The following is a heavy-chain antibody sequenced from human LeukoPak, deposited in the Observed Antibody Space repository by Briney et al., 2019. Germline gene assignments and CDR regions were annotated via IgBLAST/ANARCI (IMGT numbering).Heavy chain of an antibody. D-gene: IGHD6-19*01. CDR3: ARGHSVAEPNDY. CDR1: GYTFTSYY. CDR2: INPSGGST. V-gene: IGHV1-46*01. J-gene: IGHJ4*02. Sequence: ASVKVSCKASGYTFTSYYMHWVRHAPGQGLEWMGIINPSGGSTSYAQKFQGRVTITRDTSTSTVYMELSSLISEDTAVYYCARGHSVAEPNDYWGQGTLVTVSS.